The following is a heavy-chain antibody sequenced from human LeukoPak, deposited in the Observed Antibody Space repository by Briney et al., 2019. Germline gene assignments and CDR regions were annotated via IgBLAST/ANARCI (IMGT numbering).Heavy chain of an antibody. CDR2: ISSSSSYK. J-gene: IGHJ4*02. V-gene: IGHV3-21*01. D-gene: IGHD5-18*01. CDR1: GFTFSSYS. Sequence: GGSLRLSCAASGFTFSSYSMNWVRQAPGKGLEWVSSISSSSSYKYYTDSVKGRFTISRDNAKNSLYLRMNSLRAEDTAVYYCARDQPYPGYGYFDYWGQGTLVTVSS. CDR3: ARDQPYPGYGYFDY.